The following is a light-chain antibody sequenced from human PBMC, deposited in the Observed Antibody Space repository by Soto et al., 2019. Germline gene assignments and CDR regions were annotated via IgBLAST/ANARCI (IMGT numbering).Light chain of an antibody. V-gene: IGKV3-11*01. J-gene: IGKJ1*01. CDR2: DAS. Sequence: EVVLTQSPATLSLSPGERATLSCRASQSVSSYLAWYQQKPGQAPRLLIYDASNRANGIPARFSGSGSGTDFTLTISSLEPEDFAVYYCQQRNNWPPWTFGQGTKVEIK. CDR1: QSVSSY. CDR3: QQRNNWPPWT.